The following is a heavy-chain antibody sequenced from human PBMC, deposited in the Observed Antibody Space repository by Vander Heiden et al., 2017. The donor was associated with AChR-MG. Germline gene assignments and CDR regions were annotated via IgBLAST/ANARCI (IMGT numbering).Heavy chain of an antibody. CDR2: IFYSRST. CDR1: GGSIRNSCYL. D-gene: IGHD3-16*01. V-gene: IGHV4-39*01. CDR3: ARHGRGHDVSGQYYYMDV. J-gene: IGHJ6*03. Sequence: QLQESGSGLVNPSETLSLTSTVPGGSIRNSCYLWAWNRQHRGKGLGWIGSIFYSRSTYYKSSLKSRVTMSRDTSKNIFSLKLTSVTAADRAVYYCARHGRGHDVSGQYYYMDVWGEGTTVTVSS.